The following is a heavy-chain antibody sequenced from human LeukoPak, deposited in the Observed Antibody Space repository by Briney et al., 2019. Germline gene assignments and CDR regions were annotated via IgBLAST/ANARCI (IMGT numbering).Heavy chain of an antibody. CDR2: MNPNSGNT. D-gene: IGHD2-2*01. CDR1: GYTFTSYD. J-gene: IGHJ6*02. Sequence: GASVKVSCKASGYTFTSYDINWVRQATGQGLEWMGWMNPNSGNTGYAQKFQGRVTMTRNTSISTAYMELSSLRSEDTAVYYCARVGYVGPRSTSCYEGPECYYYGMDVWGQGTTVTVSS. V-gene: IGHV1-8*01. CDR3: ARVGYVGPRSTSCYEGPECYYYGMDV.